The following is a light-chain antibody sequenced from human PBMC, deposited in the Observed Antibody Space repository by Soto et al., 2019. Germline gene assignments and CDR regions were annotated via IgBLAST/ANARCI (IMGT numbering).Light chain of an antibody. Sequence: QSVLTQPPSVSAAPGQKVTISCSGSSSNIGNNYVSWYQQVPGTAPKLLIYDTNKRPSGIPDRFSGSKSGTSATLGITGLQTGDEADYYCSSYTSSSTLGVFGGGTKLTVL. CDR3: SSYTSSSTLGV. CDR2: DTN. V-gene: IGLV1-51*01. J-gene: IGLJ2*01. CDR1: SSNIGNNY.